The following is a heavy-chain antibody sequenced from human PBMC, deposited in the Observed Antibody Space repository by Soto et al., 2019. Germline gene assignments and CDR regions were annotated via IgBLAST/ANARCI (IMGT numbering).Heavy chain of an antibody. D-gene: IGHD5-12*01. V-gene: IGHV1-18*01. CDR3: AYSGYDSIKYYTFDY. CDR1: GYTFTSYG. CDR2: ISAYNGNT. J-gene: IGHJ4*02. Sequence: ASVKVSCKASGYTFTSYGISWVRQAPGQGLEWMGWISAYNGNTNYAQKLQGRVTMTTDTSTSTAYMELRSLRSDDTAVYYCAYSGYDSIKYYTFDYWGQGTLVTVSS.